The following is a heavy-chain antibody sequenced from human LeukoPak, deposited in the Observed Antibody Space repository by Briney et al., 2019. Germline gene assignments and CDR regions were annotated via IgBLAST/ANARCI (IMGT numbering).Heavy chain of an antibody. Sequence: GGSLRLSCAASGFTFSSYDMHWVRQATGKGLEWVSAIGTAGDTYYPGSVKGRFTISRENAKNSLYLQMNSLRAGDTAVYYCARDYNGSGFYFDFDYWGQGTLVTVSS. CDR2: IGTAGDT. CDR3: ARDYNGSGFYFDFDY. J-gene: IGHJ4*02. D-gene: IGHD3-10*01. CDR1: GFTFSSYD. V-gene: IGHV3-13*01.